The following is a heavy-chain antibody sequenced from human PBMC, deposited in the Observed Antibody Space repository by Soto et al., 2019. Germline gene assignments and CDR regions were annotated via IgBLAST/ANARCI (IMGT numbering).Heavy chain of an antibody. Sequence: PGEALKTSWNVPGYSFTIYCISWVLQMPGKGLGWGGRIHPSDSHINYSPSWQCHVTLATYKSIRTAYLPSNSLTASETAMYYCASNYYDFWSGYDYYHYGMDFWGQGTPVTVSS. CDR3: ASNYYDFWSGYDYYHYGMDF. D-gene: IGHD3-3*01. CDR2: IHPSDSHI. V-gene: IGHV5-10-1*01. CDR1: GYSFTIYC. J-gene: IGHJ6*02.